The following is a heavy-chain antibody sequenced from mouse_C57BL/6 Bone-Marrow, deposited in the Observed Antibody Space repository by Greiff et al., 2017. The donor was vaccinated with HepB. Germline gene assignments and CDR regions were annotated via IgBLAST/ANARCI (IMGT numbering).Heavy chain of an antibody. CDR2: IYPRSGNT. V-gene: IGHV1-81*01. CDR3: ARGSYYSNPRY. J-gene: IGHJ2*01. D-gene: IGHD2-5*01. CDR1: GYTFTSYG. Sequence: QVQLQQSGAELARPGASVKLSCKASGYTFTSYGISWVKQRPGQGLEWIGEIYPRSGNTYYNEKFKGKATLTADKSSSTAYMELRSLTSEDSAVYFCARGSYYSNPRYWGQGTTLTVSS.